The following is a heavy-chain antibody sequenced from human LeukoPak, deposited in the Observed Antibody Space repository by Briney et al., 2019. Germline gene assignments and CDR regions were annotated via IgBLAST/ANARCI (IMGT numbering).Heavy chain of an antibody. Sequence: SETLSLTCAVPGYSISSGYYWGWIRQPPGKGLEWIGSIYHSGSTYYNPSLKSRVTISVDTSKNQFSLKLSSVTAADTAVYYCARHAYCSSTSCYWRPVYFQHWGQGTLVTVSS. D-gene: IGHD2-2*01. CDR2: IYHSGST. J-gene: IGHJ1*01. V-gene: IGHV4-38-2*01. CDR3: ARHAYCSSTSCYWRPVYFQH. CDR1: GYSISSGYY.